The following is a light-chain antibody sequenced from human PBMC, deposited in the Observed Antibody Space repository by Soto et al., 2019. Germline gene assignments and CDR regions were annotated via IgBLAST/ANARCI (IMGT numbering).Light chain of an antibody. V-gene: IGKV1-39*01. CDR2: GAS. CDR3: QQTSRTPQT. CDR1: QSVTTY. J-gene: IGKJ1*01. Sequence: DIQMTQSQSSLSASVGDSVTITCGASQSVTTYLNWYQQKPGKAPNLVIYGASSLQSGVPSRFSGSGSGTDFTLTIRGLQREDFATYYCQQTSRTPQTFGQGTKVDI.